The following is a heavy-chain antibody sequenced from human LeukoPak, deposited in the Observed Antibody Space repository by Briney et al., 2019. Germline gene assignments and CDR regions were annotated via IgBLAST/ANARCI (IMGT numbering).Heavy chain of an antibody. Sequence: ASVKVSCKASGYTFTGDYIHWVRQAPGQGLEWMGWINPNSGGTDYAQNFQGRVTMTRDTSISTAYMELSTLRSDDTAVYYCASGERIKGWTPKIPAYWGQGTLVTVSS. CDR2: INPNSGGT. D-gene: IGHD6-19*01. V-gene: IGHV1-2*02. CDR1: GYTFTGDY. CDR3: ASGERIKGWTPKIPAY. J-gene: IGHJ4*02.